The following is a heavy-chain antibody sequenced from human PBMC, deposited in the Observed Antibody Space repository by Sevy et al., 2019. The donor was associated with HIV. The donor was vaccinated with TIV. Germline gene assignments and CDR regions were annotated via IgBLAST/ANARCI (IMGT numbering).Heavy chain of an antibody. V-gene: IGHV3-73*01. CDR2: IRSKANSYAT. CDR1: GFTFSGSA. D-gene: IGHD3-3*01. J-gene: IGHJ1*01. CDR3: TRVDGVVITSEYFQH. Sequence: GGSLRLSCAASGFTFSGSAMHGVRQASGKGLEWVGRIRSKANSYATAYAASVKGRFTISRDDSKNTAYLQMNSLKTEDTAVYYCTRVDGVVITSEYFQHWGQGTLVTVSS.